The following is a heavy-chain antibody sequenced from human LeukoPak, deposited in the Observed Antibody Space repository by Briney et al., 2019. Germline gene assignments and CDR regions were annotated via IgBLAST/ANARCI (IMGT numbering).Heavy chain of an antibody. Sequence: GGSLRLSSAASGFTFAGYAMSWVRRAPGKGLEWGSSLSGSGGSTYYADSVKGRFTISRDNSKNTLYVQMNSLRAEDTAIYYCAKDGSALRTIARPYYFDYWGQGTLVTVSS. CDR3: AKDGSALRTIARPYYFDY. CDR1: GFTFAGYA. V-gene: IGHV3-23*01. J-gene: IGHJ4*02. CDR2: LSGSGGST. D-gene: IGHD5-24*01.